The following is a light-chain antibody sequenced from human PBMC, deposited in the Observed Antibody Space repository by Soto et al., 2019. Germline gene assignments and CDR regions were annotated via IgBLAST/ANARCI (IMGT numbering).Light chain of an antibody. J-gene: IGKJ2*01. CDR1: QSASPN. CDR2: GSS. Sequence: DIVMTQAPVTMSVSPGESDTLSCRASQSASPNLACYQQKPGQSPMLLLYGSSTRATGIPARFRGSGSGTEFTLTISSLQSEDFAVYYCQQYNTWPHTFGQGTKRNIK. V-gene: IGKV3-15*01. CDR3: QQYNTWPHT.